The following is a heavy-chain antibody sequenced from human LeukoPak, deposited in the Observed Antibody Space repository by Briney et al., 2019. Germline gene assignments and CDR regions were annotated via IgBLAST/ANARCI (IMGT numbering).Heavy chain of an antibody. CDR1: GFTFSDYY. Sequence: GGSLRLSCAASGFTFSDYYMTWIRQAPGKGPEWVSAISGSGGSTYYADSVEGRFTIYRDNSKNKLYLQMNSLRAEDTAVYYCAKAYDFWSGYTGAFDIWGQGTMVTVSS. D-gene: IGHD3-3*01. CDR3: AKAYDFWSGYTGAFDI. V-gene: IGHV3-23*01. J-gene: IGHJ3*02. CDR2: ISGSGGST.